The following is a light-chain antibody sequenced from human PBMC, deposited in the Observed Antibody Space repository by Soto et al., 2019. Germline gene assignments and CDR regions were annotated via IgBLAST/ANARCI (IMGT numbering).Light chain of an antibody. V-gene: IGLV3-21*02. CDR1: NIGSKS. CDR3: QVWDSSSDHPYV. Sequence: SYELTQPPSVSVAPGQTARITCGGNNIGSKSVHWYQHKPGQAPVLVVYDDSDRPSGIPERFSGSNSGNTATLTISRVEAGDEADYYCQVWDSSSDHPYVFGTGTKLTVL. J-gene: IGLJ1*01. CDR2: DDS.